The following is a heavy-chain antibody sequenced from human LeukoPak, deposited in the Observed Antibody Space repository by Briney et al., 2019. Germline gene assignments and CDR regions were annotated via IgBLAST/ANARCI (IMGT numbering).Heavy chain of an antibody. CDR3: ARARHYDFWSGYYTGSNFDY. Sequence: ASVKVSCKASGGTFTSYYMHWVRQAPGQGLEWMGIINPSGGSTSYAQKFQGRVTMTRDTSTSTVYMELSSLRSEDTAVYYCARARHYDFWSGYYTGSNFDYWGQGTLVTVSS. V-gene: IGHV1-46*01. D-gene: IGHD3-3*01. CDR1: GGTFTSYY. CDR2: INPSGGST. J-gene: IGHJ4*02.